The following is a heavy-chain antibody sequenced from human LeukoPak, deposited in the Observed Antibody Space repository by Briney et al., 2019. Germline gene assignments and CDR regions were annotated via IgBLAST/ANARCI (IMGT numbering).Heavy chain of an antibody. CDR1: GFAFSSLA. V-gene: IGHV3-23*01. CDR3: AKAARRTNGWYFFDY. D-gene: IGHD6-19*01. J-gene: IGHJ4*02. Sequence: TGGSLRLSCAACGFAFSSLAMVWVRHAPGKGLEWVSVISYSRSITYYADSVKGRFTISRDNSKNTLFLQMKSLGAEDTAVYYCAKAARRTNGWYFFDYWGQGTLVTVSS. CDR2: ISYSRSIT.